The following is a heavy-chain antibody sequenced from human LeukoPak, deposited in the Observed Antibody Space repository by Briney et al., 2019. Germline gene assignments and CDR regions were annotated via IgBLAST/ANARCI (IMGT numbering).Heavy chain of an antibody. Sequence: PSETLSLTCTVSGGSISSYYWSWIRQPPGKGLEWIGYIYYSGSTNYNPSLKSRVTISVDTSKNQFSLKLSSVTAADTAVYYCAGASYDSSGVHWGQGTVVTVSS. CDR3: AGASYDSSGVH. V-gene: IGHV4-59*01. D-gene: IGHD3-22*01. CDR1: GGSISSYY. CDR2: IYYSGST. J-gene: IGHJ4*02.